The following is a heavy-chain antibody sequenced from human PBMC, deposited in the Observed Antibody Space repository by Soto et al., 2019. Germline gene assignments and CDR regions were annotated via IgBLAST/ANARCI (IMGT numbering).Heavy chain of an antibody. CDR2: IIPMFGTT. D-gene: IGHD6-6*01. V-gene: IGHV1-69*06. CDR3: AKWRLVADHLRNYAVDV. CDR1: GGTLSSLA. Sequence: QVQLVQSGAEVKKPGSSVKVSCKASGGTLSSLAISWVRQAPGQGLEWMGGIIPMFGTTNYAQKFQGKVTITADTSTNTAYAELSRLRPEDTAMYYCAKWRLVADHLRNYAVDVWGQGTAVTVSS. J-gene: IGHJ6*02.